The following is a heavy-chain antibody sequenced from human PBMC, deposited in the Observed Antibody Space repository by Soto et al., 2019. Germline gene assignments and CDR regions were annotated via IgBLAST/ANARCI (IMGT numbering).Heavy chain of an antibody. CDR1: GDSISDYS. CDR2: ICYTGST. J-gene: IGHJ4*02. CDR3: ARAPMVLTRSYFDS. V-gene: IGHV4-59*01. Sequence: SETLSLTCTVSGDSISDYSWSWIRQPPGKGLEWIGYICYTGSTNYNPSLRSRVSISADTSKNQFSLNLTSVTAADTAVYYCARAPMVLTRSYFDSWGQGTPVTVSS. D-gene: IGHD3-22*01.